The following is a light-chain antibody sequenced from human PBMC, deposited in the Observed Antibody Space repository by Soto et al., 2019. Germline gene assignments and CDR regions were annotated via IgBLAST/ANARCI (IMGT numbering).Light chain of an antibody. CDR2: DAS. CDR3: QQRTNWPPALS. CDR1: QSVSGF. J-gene: IGKJ4*01. Sequence: EIVLTQSPATLSLSPGERATLSCRASQSVSGFLAWYQQKPGQTPRLLIYDASKRATGIPVRFSGSGSGTDFTLTISSLEPEDFAVYYCQQRTNWPPALSFGGGTKVEI. V-gene: IGKV3-11*01.